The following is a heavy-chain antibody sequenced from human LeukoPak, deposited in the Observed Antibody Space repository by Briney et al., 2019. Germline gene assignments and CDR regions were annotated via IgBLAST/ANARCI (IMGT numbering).Heavy chain of an antibody. Sequence: SGGSLRLSCTASGLIFSSYSMNWVRQAPGKGLEWVSSISSSTSYIYYADSVKGRFTISRDDAKNSLYLQMSSLRAEDTAVYYCARDITCSGGTCYSGLDYWGQGTLVTVSS. CDR2: ISSSTSYI. D-gene: IGHD2-15*01. CDR1: GLIFSSYS. J-gene: IGHJ4*02. V-gene: IGHV3-21*01. CDR3: ARDITCSGGTCYSGLDY.